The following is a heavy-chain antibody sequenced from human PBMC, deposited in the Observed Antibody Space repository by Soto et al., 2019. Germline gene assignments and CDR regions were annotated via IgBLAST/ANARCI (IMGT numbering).Heavy chain of an antibody. D-gene: IGHD3-16*01. V-gene: IGHV3-23*01. CDR1: GFTFRNNV. J-gene: IGHJ3*01. CDR3: AKNGDFDYDAFDV. CDR2: ITGRGRDT. Sequence: PGGSLRLSCAVSGFTFRNNVLSWVRQAPGKGLDWVSGITGRGRDTYYADSLKGRFTISRDNSKNMVFLQMNSLRAEDTALYYCAKNGDFDYDAFDVWGHGTVVTVSS.